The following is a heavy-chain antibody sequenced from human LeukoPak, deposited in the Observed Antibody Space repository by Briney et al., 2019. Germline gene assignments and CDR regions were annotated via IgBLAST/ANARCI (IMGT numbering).Heavy chain of an antibody. CDR2: ITGDGSST. D-gene: IGHD4-17*01. CDR1: GFTFSGYW. Sequence: GGSLRLSCAASGFTFSGYWMHWVRQVPGKGLVWVSRITGDGSSTTYADSVKGRFTISRDNAKNTVFLQMISLRAEDTAVYYCARDTGWYFDLWGRGTLVTVS. V-gene: IGHV3-74*01. CDR3: ARDTGWYFDL. J-gene: IGHJ2*01.